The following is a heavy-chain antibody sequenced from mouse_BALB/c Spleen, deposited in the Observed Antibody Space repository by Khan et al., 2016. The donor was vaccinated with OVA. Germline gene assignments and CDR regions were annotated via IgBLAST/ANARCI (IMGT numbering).Heavy chain of an antibody. Sequence: QVQLQQYGPELVKPGASVKMSCKTSGYTFTDYDIRWVKQRTGQGLEWIGEIYPGSGSTYYNEKFKGKATLTADKSSNTAYMQLSSLTSEDSAVYFCAKSFYGNSYAMDYWGQGTAVTVSS. CDR1: GYTFTDYD. CDR3: AKSFYGNSYAMDY. J-gene: IGHJ4*01. V-gene: IGHV1-77*01. CDR2: IYPGSGST. D-gene: IGHD2-1*01.